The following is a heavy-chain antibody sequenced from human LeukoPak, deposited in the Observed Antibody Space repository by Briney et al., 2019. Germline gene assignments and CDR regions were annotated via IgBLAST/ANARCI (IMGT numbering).Heavy chain of an antibody. Sequence: GGSLRLSCAASGFTFSSYAMSWVRQAPGKRLEWVSAISDRSTYYADSVKGRFTISRDNSKNTLHLQMNSLRVEDTAVYYCAKDLGTSGWYCDYWGQGTLVTVSS. CDR3: AKDLGTSGWYCDY. CDR2: ISDRST. CDR1: GFTFSSYA. J-gene: IGHJ4*02. D-gene: IGHD6-19*01. V-gene: IGHV3-23*05.